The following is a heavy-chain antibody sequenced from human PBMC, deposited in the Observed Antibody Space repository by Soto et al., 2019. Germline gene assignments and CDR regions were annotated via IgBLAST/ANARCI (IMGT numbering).Heavy chain of an antibody. CDR1: GFTFSSYD. Sequence: GGSLRLSCAASGFTFSSYDMHWVRQATGKGLEWVSAIGTAGDTYYPGSVKGRFTISRENAKNSLYLQMNSLRAEDTAVYYCARGARAGIDYYYGMDVWGQGTTVTVSS. J-gene: IGHJ6*02. CDR3: ARGARAGIDYYYGMDV. V-gene: IGHV3-13*01. D-gene: IGHD6-13*01. CDR2: IGTAGDT.